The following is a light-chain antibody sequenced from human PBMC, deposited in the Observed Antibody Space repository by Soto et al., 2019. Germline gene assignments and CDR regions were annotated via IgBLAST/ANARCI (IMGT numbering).Light chain of an antibody. CDR2: KVS. V-gene: IGKV2-30*02. CDR1: QSLVHSDGNTY. Sequence: DVVTTQSPLFLPVTLGQPASISCRSSQSLVHSDGNTYLNWFQQRPGQSPRRLIYKVSNRDSGVPDRFSGSGSATEFTLKISRVEAEDVGVYYCMQGTLWPYTFGQGTKLEIK. CDR3: MQGTLWPYT. J-gene: IGKJ2*01.